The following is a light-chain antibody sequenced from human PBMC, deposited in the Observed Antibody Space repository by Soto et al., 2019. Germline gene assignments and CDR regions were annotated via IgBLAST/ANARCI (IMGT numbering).Light chain of an antibody. J-gene: IGLJ3*02. V-gene: IGLV2-14*01. Sequence: QSALTQPASVSGSPGQSITISCTGTSSDVGGYNYVSWYQQHPGKAPKLIIYEVSNRPSGVSNRFSGSKSGDTASLTISGLQAEDEADYYCYSYAGRNIWVFGGGTKLTVL. CDR2: EVS. CDR3: YSYAGRNIWV. CDR1: SSDVGGYNY.